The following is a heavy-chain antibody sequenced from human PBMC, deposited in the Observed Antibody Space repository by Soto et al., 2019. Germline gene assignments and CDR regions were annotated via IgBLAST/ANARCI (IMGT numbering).Heavy chain of an antibody. CDR2: INPSGGYT. CDR3: ARDSHRGLDV. CDR1: GYTFTSNY. V-gene: IGHV1-46*01. J-gene: IGHJ6*02. Sequence: GASVKVSCKASGYTFTSNYMNWVRQAPGQGLEWLGIINPSGGYTNYGQKVQGRVSMTTDTSTSTAYMELRSLRSDDTAVYYCARDSHRGLDVWGQGTTVTVSS.